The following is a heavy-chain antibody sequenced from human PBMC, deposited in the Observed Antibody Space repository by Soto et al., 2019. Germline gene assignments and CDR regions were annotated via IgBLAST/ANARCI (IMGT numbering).Heavy chain of an antibody. Sequence: EVQLVESGGGLVQPGGSLRLSCAASGFTFSSYSMNWVRQAPGKGPEWVSYISSSSSTIYYADSVKGRFTISRDNAKNSLYLQMNSLRAEDTAVYYCVEGSDYGDFDYWGQGTLVTVSS. CDR2: ISSSSSTI. D-gene: IGHD4-17*01. J-gene: IGHJ4*02. V-gene: IGHV3-48*01. CDR1: GFTFSSYS. CDR3: VEGSDYGDFDY.